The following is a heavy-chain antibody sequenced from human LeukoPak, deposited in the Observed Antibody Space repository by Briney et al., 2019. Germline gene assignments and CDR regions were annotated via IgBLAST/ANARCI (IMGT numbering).Heavy chain of an antibody. D-gene: IGHD6-19*01. V-gene: IGHV3-23*01. Sequence: GGSLRLSCAASGFTFSSYAMSWVRQAPGKGLEWVSAISGSGGSTYYADPVKGRFTISRDNSKNTLYLQMNSLRAEDTALYYCARMSTSSWFVCDYWGQGTLVTVSS. CDR2: ISGSGGST. CDR3: ARMSTSSWFVCDY. CDR1: GFTFSSYA. J-gene: IGHJ4*02.